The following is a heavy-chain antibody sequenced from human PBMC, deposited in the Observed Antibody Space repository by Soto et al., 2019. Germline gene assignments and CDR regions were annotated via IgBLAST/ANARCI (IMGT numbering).Heavy chain of an antibody. D-gene: IGHD2-2*01. Sequence: PGGSLRLSCAASGFSFNNYAMNWVRQAPGQGLEWVSTISDSGSTYYADSVKGRFTISRDNSKNTLYLQMKSLRAEDTAVYFCAKDVGGHYCTPTSCLNFFHSWGRGTRVTVSS. CDR1: GFSFNNYA. V-gene: IGHV3-23*01. J-gene: IGHJ4*02. CDR3: AKDVGGHYCTPTSCLNFFHS. CDR2: ISDSGST.